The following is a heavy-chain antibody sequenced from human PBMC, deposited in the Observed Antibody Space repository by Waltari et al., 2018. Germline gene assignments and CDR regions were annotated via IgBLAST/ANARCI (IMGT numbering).Heavy chain of an antibody. V-gene: IGHV1-69-2*01. CDR3: STVPGAQFDD. D-gene: IGHD1-26*01. CDR2: VDPDDGEP. J-gene: IGHJ4*02. CDR1: GYTFTDYY. Sequence: EVQLVQSGAEVKKPGATVKISCKASGYTFTDYYMHWVHQAPGKGLEWMGRVDPDDGEPIYAEKFQGRVTLTADTSTDTAYMELSSLGSEDTAVYYWSTVPGAQFDDWGQGTLVTVSS.